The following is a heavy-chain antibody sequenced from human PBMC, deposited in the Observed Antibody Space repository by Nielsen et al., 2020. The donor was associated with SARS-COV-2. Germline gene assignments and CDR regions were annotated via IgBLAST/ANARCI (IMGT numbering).Heavy chain of an antibody. CDR1: GFTFGSPW. Sequence: GESLKISCSASGFTFGSPWMDWVRQAPGQGLVWVSRINPSGSGTAYADSVKGRFAVSRDNAENTVVLQIHSLRVEDTAVYYCAGGADFWSGTQKYYMDVWGKGTTVTVSS. D-gene: IGHD3-3*01. CDR3: AGGADFWSGTQKYYMDV. J-gene: IGHJ6*03. V-gene: IGHV3-74*01. CDR2: INPSGSGT.